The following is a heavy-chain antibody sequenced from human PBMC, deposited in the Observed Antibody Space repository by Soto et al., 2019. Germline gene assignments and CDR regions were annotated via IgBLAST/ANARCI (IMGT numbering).Heavy chain of an antibody. CDR2: IYYSGST. Sequence: SETLSLTCTVSGGSISNYYWSWIRQPPGKGLEWIAYIYYSGSTNYNPSLKSRVTISVDTSKNQFSLKLSSVTAADTAVYYCARGGWRLIDYWGQGTLLTVSS. V-gene: IGHV4-59*08. D-gene: IGHD2-21*02. J-gene: IGHJ4*02. CDR1: GGSISNYY. CDR3: ARGGWRLIDY.